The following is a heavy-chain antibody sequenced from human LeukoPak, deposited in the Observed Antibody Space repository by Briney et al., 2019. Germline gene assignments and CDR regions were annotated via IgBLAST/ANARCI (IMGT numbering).Heavy chain of an antibody. Sequence: PSKTLSLTCTVSGGSISSSPYYWGWIRQPPGKGLEWIGSIYYSGTTHYSPSLESRVTISVDTSKNQFSLKLTSVTAADTAVYYCARGQLWFFQHWGQGTLVTVSS. CDR3: ARGQLWFFQH. CDR1: GGSISSSPYY. D-gene: IGHD5-18*01. CDR2: IYYSGTT. V-gene: IGHV4-39*07. J-gene: IGHJ1*01.